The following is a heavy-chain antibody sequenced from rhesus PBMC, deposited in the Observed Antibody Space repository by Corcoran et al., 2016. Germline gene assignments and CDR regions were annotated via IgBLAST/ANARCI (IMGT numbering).Heavy chain of an antibody. J-gene: IGHJ4*01. Sequence: QVQLQESGPGLVKPSETLSLTCAVSGGSVSSSNWWSWTRQPPGKGLEWIGYFSGSSGSTDYNPSLMSLVTISADTSKNQFSLKVRSVTPADTAVYYCARATRITLFGLGYLDYLGQGVLVTVSS. V-gene: IGHV4-65*01. CDR1: GGSVSSSNW. CDR2: FSGSSGST. CDR3: ARATRITLFGLGYLDY. D-gene: IGHD3-3*01.